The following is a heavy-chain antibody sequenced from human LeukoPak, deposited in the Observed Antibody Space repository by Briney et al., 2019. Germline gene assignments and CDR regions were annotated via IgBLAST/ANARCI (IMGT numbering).Heavy chain of an antibody. CDR1: GYTPINYG. CDR2: ISAYNGNT. D-gene: IGHD3-22*01. Sequence: VASVKASCTASGYTPINYGISWVRQAPGQALEWMGWISAYNGNTHFALRLQGSVTMPTDTSTNSAYMEMRSLKSDDTAVYYCATVEAVYYGSSGYSYFDYWGQGTLVTVSS. CDR3: ATVEAVYYGSSGYSYFDY. V-gene: IGHV1-18*01. J-gene: IGHJ4*02.